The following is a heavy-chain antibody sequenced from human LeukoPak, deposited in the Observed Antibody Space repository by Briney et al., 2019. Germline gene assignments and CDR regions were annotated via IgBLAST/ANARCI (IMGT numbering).Heavy chain of an antibody. V-gene: IGHV4-34*01. CDR1: GGSFSGYY. Sequence: PSETLSLTCAVYGGSFSGYYWSWIRQPPGKGLEWIGEINHSGSTNYNPSLKSRVTISVDTSKNQFSLKLSSVTAADTAVYYCAETLGGAAGAKRPFDYWGQGTLVTVSS. J-gene: IGHJ4*02. CDR2: INHSGST. D-gene: IGHD3-10*01. CDR3: AETLGGAAGAKRPFDY.